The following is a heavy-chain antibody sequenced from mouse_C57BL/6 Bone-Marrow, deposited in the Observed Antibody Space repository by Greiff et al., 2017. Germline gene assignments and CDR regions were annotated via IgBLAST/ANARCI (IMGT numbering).Heavy chain of an antibody. J-gene: IGHJ1*03. V-gene: IGHV1-50*01. CDR3: ASCTTGEEYFDV. CDR2: IDPSDSYT. CDR1: GYTFTSYW. D-gene: IGHD1-1*01. Sequence: QVHVKQPGAELVKPGASVKLSCKASGYTFTSYWMQWVKQRPGQGLEWIGEIDPSDSYTNYNQKFKGKDTLTVDTSSSTAYMQLSSLTSEDSAVYYCASCTTGEEYFDVWGTGTTVTVSS.